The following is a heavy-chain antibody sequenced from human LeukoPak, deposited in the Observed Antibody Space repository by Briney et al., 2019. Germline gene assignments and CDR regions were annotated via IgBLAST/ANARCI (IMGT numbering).Heavy chain of an antibody. CDR2: IYTSGST. Sequence: SETLSLTCIVSGGSISSYYWTLIRQPAGKGLEWIGRIYTSGSTNYNPSLKSRVTMSVDTSKNHFSLKLSSVTAADTAVYYCARAQWGDGHVFDIWGQGTTVTVSS. CDR1: GGSISSYY. D-gene: IGHD1-26*01. V-gene: IGHV4-4*07. J-gene: IGHJ3*02. CDR3: ARAQWGDGHVFDI.